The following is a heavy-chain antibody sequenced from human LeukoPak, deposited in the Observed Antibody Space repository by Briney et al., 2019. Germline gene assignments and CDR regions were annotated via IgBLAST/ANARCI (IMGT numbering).Heavy chain of an antibody. CDR2: ISAYNGNT. CDR3: ARGYYYDSSGGPDY. Sequence: GASVKVSCKASGYTFTSYGISWVRQAPVQGLEWMGLISAYNGNTNYAQKLQGRVTMTTDTSTSTAYMELRSLRSDDTAVYYCARGYYYDSSGGPDYWGQGTLVTVSS. CDR1: GYTFTSYG. D-gene: IGHD3-22*01. V-gene: IGHV1-18*01. J-gene: IGHJ4*02.